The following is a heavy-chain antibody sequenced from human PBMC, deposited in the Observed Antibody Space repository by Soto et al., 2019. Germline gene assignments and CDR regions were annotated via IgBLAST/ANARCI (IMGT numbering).Heavy chain of an antibody. V-gene: IGHV4-31*03. D-gene: IGHD3-22*01. CDR2: IYYGGST. CDR3: ARGGYYYENSGQNAYDY. Sequence: SETLSLTCTASGGSISSGGYYWSWIRQHPGKGLEWIGYIYYGGSTYYNPSLKSRATISGDTSKNQFSLKLSSVTAADTAVYYCARGGYYYENSGQNAYDYWGQGILVTVSS. CDR1: GGSISSGGYY. J-gene: IGHJ4*01.